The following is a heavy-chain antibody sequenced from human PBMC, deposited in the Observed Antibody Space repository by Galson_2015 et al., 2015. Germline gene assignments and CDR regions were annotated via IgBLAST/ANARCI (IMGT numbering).Heavy chain of an antibody. D-gene: IGHD3-10*01. CDR3: ARGTTMVRGAPDY. Sequence: SLRLSCAASGFTFSSFAMHWVRRAPGKGLQWVALISYDGSNKNYADSVKGRFTISRDNSKNTLYLQMNSPRAEDTAVYYCARGTTMVRGAPDYWGQGTLVTVSS. J-gene: IGHJ4*02. CDR2: ISYDGSNK. V-gene: IGHV3-30-3*01. CDR1: GFTFSSFA.